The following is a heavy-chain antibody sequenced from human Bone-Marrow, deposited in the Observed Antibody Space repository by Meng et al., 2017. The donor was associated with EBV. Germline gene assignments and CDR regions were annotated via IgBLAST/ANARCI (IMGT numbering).Heavy chain of an antibody. CDR3: AKGGGYYYDSSGFHYDY. CDR1: GGSMSSNNW. Sequence: VHPQESGPGLVEPLGTLSLTCAVSGGSMSSNNWWSWVRQPPGKGLECIGEIYHSGSTNYNPSLKSRVTISVDKSKNQFSLKLSSVTAADTAVYYCAKGGGYYYDSSGFHYDYWGQGTLVTVSS. D-gene: IGHD3-22*01. V-gene: IGHV4-4*03. CDR2: IYHSGST. J-gene: IGHJ4*02.